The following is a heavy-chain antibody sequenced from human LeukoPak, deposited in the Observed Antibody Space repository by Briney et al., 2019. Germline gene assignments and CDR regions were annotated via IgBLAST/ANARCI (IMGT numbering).Heavy chain of an antibody. CDR3: AREKSVAVAGTPSYYYYMDV. V-gene: IGHV1-18*01. CDR2: ISAYNGNT. D-gene: IGHD6-19*01. Sequence: GASVKVSCKASGYTFTSCGISWVRQAPGQGLEWMGWISAYNGNTNYAQKLQGRVTMTTDTSTSTAYMELRSLRSDDTAVYYCAREKSVAVAGTPSYYYYMDVWGKGTTVTVSS. CDR1: GYTFTSCG. J-gene: IGHJ6*03.